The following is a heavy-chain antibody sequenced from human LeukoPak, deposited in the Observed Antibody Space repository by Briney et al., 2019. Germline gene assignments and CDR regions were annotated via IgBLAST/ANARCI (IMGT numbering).Heavy chain of an antibody. CDR2: ISYDGSNK. CDR3: ARESSSHLFDY. Sequence: GGSLRLSCAASGFTPSSYAMHWVRQAPGKGLEWVAVISYDGSNKYYADTVKGRFTISRDNSKNTLYLQMNSLRAEDTAVYYCARESSSHLFDYWGQGTLVTVSS. CDR1: GFTPSSYA. J-gene: IGHJ4*02. D-gene: IGHD6-6*01. V-gene: IGHV3-30-3*01.